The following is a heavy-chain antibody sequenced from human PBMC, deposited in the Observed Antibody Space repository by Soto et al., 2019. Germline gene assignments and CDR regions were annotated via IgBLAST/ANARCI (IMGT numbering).Heavy chain of an antibody. CDR1: GFTFSGSA. CDR3: FSPLARAHYYYGMDV. V-gene: IGHV3-73*01. CDR2: IRSKANSYAT. J-gene: IGHJ6*02. Sequence: GGSLRLSCAASGFTFSGSAMNWVRQASGKGLEWVGRIRSKANSYATAYAASVKGRFTISRDDSKNTAYLQMNSLKTEDTAVYYCFSPLARAHYYYGMDVWGQGTTVTVSS.